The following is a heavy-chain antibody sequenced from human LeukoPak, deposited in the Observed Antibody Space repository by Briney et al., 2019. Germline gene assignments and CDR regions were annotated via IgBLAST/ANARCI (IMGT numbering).Heavy chain of an antibody. V-gene: IGHV1-24*01. Sequence: ASVKVSCKVSGYTLTELSMHWVRQAPGKGLEWMGGFDPEDGETIYAQKLQGRVTMTTDTSTSIAYMELRSLRSDDTAVYYCARDRDNQDIVLMVYPDYWGQGTLVTVSS. CDR1: GYTLTELS. J-gene: IGHJ4*02. D-gene: IGHD2-8*01. CDR3: ARDRDNQDIVLMVYPDY. CDR2: FDPEDGET.